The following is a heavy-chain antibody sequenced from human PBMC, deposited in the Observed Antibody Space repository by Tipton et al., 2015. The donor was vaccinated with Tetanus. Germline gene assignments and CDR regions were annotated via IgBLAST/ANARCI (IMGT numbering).Heavy chain of an antibody. V-gene: IGHV4-59*02. CDR3: ARQFVITFGGVIDFDGFDI. CDR1: GISVSSYY. J-gene: IGHJ3*02. D-gene: IGHD3-16*02. CDR2: VHYSGST. Sequence: TLSLTCAVSGISVSSYYWTWIRQPPGRGLEWIGYVHYSGSTNYSPSLRSRVTLSVDTSKNQFSLKLSSVTAADTAVYYCARQFVITFGGVIDFDGFDIWGQGTMVTVSS.